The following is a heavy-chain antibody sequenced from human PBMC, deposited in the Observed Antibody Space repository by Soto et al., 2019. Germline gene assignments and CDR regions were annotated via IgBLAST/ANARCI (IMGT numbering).Heavy chain of an antibody. CDR2: ISAYNGNT. CDR3: ARDPGRGLMVYALLSCDY. CDR1: GYTFTSYG. J-gene: IGHJ4*02. D-gene: IGHD2-8*01. Sequence: ASVKVSCKASGYTFTSYGISWVRQAPGQGLEWMGWISAYNGNTNYAQKLQGRVTMTTDTSTSTAYMELRSLRSDDTAVYYCARDPGRGLMVYALLSCDYWGQGTLVTVSS. V-gene: IGHV1-18*01.